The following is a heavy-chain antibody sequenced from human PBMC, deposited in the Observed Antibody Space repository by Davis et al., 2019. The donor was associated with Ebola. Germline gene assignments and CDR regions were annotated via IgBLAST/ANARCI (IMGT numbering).Heavy chain of an antibody. Sequence: AASVKVSCKASGYTFTSYAMHWVRQAPGQRLEWMGWINAGNGNTKYSQKFQGRVTFTADKSTSTAYMELSNLRSEDTAVYYCAIAGSGNFYFDYWGQGTLVTVSS. D-gene: IGHD3-10*01. CDR1: GYTFTSYA. CDR2: INAGNGNT. J-gene: IGHJ4*02. CDR3: AIAGSGNFYFDY. V-gene: IGHV1-3*01.